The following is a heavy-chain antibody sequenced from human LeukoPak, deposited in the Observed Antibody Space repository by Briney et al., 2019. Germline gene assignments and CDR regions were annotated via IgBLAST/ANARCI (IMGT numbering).Heavy chain of an antibody. D-gene: IGHD6-6*01. Sequence: GESLRISCKGSGYSFTSYLISWVRQMPGKGLEWMGRFDPTDSYTNYGPSFQGHVTISADKSISTAYLQWSSLKASDTAMYYCARRGSIAPRYYYGMDVWGQGTTVTVSS. CDR1: GYSFTSYL. J-gene: IGHJ6*02. CDR2: FDPTDSYT. V-gene: IGHV5-10-1*01. CDR3: ARRGSIAPRYYYGMDV.